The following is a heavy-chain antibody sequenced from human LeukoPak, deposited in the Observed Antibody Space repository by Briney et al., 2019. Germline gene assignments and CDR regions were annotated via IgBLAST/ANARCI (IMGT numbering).Heavy chain of an antibody. CDR3: ARDWRLADNNWFDP. V-gene: IGHV4-39*02. D-gene: IGHD3-3*01. Sequence: SETLSLTCTVSGGSISSSSSYWGWIRQPPGKGLEWIGHIFHSGRTSYNPSLMSRVTISVDTSKNQFSLKMNPVTAADTAMYYCARDWRLADNNWFDPWGQGTLVTVSS. J-gene: IGHJ5*02. CDR1: GGSISSSSSY. CDR2: IFHSGRT.